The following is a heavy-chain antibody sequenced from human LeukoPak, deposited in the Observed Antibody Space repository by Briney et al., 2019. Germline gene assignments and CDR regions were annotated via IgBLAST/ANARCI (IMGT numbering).Heavy chain of an antibody. J-gene: IGHJ6*03. V-gene: IGHV4-4*09. Sequence: SETLSLTCNVSGNSINKYQWSWIRQPPGKGLEWIGNIYTSGITSYNPSLKSRVTISVDTSKSQLSLKLRSVTAADTAVYYCARRVHMDVWGKGTTVTVSS. CDR2: IYTSGIT. CDR1: GNSINKYQ. CDR3: ARRVHMDV.